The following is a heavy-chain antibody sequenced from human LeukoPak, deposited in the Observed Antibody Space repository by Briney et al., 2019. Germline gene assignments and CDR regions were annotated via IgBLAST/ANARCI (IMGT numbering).Heavy chain of an antibody. D-gene: IGHD3-22*01. J-gene: IGHJ4*02. CDR1: GGSISTSGYY. Sequence: PSQTLSLTCTVSGGSISTSGYYWNWIRQHPGKGLEWIGYIYYSGTTYYNPSLKSRVTISVDTSQNQFFLRLSSVTAADTAVYYCARTFDSRTYYPDYFDYWGQGTLVTVSS. V-gene: IGHV4-31*03. CDR3: ARTFDSRTYYPDYFDY. CDR2: IYYSGTT.